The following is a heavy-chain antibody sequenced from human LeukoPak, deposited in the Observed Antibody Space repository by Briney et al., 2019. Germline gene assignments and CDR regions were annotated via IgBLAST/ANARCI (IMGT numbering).Heavy chain of an antibody. D-gene: IGHD6-19*01. CDR2: IKHDGSER. J-gene: IGHJ4*02. CDR1: GFTFGSYW. V-gene: IGHV3-7*04. CDR3: ARDRSGTDS. Sequence: PGGSLRLSCAASGFTFGSYWLSWVRQAPGKGLEWVANIKHDGSERFCVDSVKGRFTISRDNAKKTLYLQMNSLRVEDTAVYYCARDRSGTDSWGQGTLVTVSS.